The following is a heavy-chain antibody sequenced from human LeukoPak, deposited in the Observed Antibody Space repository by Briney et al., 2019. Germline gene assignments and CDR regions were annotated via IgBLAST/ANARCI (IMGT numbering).Heavy chain of an antibody. CDR2: INPSGNST. V-gene: IGHV1-46*01. D-gene: IGHD5-18*01. CDR3: ARDSGSYTYGLYYFDY. J-gene: IGHJ4*02. CDR1: GYTFTSYY. Sequence: ASVKVSCKASGYTFTSYYMHWVRQAPGQGLEWMGIINPSGNSTNYAQRFQGRVTMTRDTSTSTVYMELSSLRSEDTAVYYCARDSGSYTYGLYYFDYWGQGTLVTVSS.